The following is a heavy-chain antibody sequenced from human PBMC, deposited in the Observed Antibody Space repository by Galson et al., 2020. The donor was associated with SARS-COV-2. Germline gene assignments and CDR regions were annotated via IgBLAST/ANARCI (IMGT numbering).Heavy chain of an antibody. CDR2: IYESGNT. CDR3: ARHMWPHYYGSGSSHNDVFDI. CDR1: GGSISSSSYS. D-gene: IGHD3-10*01. Sequence: ETSETLSLTCTVSGGSISSSSYSWGWIRQPPGKGLEWIGTIYESGNTYYNPSLKSRVSISVDTSKKQLSVKLSFVTAADTAVYFCARHMWPHYYGSGSSHNDVFDIWGQGTMVIVSS. V-gene: IGHV4-39*01. J-gene: IGHJ3*02.